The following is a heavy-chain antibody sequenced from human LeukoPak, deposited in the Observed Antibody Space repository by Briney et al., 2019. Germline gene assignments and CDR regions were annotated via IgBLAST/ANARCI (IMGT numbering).Heavy chain of an antibody. CDR1: GYTFTSYG. J-gene: IGHJ1*01. V-gene: IGHV1-69*04. CDR3: ARDDLWTIPGYFQH. CDR2: IIPILGIA. Sequence: GASVKVSCKASGYTFTSYGISWVRQAPGQGLEWMGRIIPILGIANYAQKFQGRVTITADKSTSTAYMELSSLRSEDTAVYYCARDDLWTIPGYFQHWGQGTLVTVSS. D-gene: IGHD3-3*01.